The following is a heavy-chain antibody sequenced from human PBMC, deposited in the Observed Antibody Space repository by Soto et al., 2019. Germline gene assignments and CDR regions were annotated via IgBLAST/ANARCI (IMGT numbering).Heavy chain of an antibody. D-gene: IGHD5-12*01. J-gene: IGHJ2*01. CDR1: GGTFSNYP. CDR3: ARGNHRWLQLWYFDL. Sequence: QVQLVQSGAEVKKPGSSVKVSCKASGGTFSNYPISWVRQAPGQGLEWMGGIIPIFGTVNYAQKFQGRVTITADESTSPAYMELSSLRSDDTAVYYCARGNHRWLQLWYFDLWGRGTLVTVSS. CDR2: IIPIFGTV. V-gene: IGHV1-69*12.